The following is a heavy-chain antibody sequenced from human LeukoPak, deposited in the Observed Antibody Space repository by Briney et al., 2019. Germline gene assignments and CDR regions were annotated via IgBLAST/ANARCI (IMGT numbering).Heavy chain of an antibody. CDR2: IYWDDDK. D-gene: IGHD5/OR15-5a*01. V-gene: IGHV2-5*02. CDR3: AHCSVSTRKWFDY. Sequence: SVPTLLNPTQTLTLTCTFSEFSLSTNGVGVGWIRQPSGKPLEWLPLIYWDDDKLYSPSLPSRLTIPKDTSNSQVVLTMTNMDPVDTATYYCAHCSVSTRKWFDYWGPGTLVTVSS. J-gene: IGHJ4*02. CDR1: EFSLSTNGVG.